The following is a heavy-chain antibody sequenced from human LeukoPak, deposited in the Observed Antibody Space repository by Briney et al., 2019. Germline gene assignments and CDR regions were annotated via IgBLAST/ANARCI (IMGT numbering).Heavy chain of an antibody. V-gene: IGHV5-51*01. CDR2: IHPRDSDI. CDR1: GYSFTSYW. CDR3: ARMIGLGEVSPYFDY. D-gene: IGHD3-16*02. J-gene: IGHJ4*02. Sequence: ESLKISCKGSGYSFTSYWIGWVRQMPGKGLEWMGIIHPRDSDIRYNPPFQGQVTISADKSISTAYLQWDSLKASDTAMYYCARMIGLGEVSPYFDYWGQGGLVTVSS.